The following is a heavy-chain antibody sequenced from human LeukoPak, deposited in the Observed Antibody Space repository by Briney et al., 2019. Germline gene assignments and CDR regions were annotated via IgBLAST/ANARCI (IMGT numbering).Heavy chain of an antibody. CDR1: GGSISSYY. Sequence: SETLSLTCTVSGGSISSYYWSWIRQPAGKGLEWIGRIYTSGSTNYNPSLKSRVTMSVDTSKNQFSLKLSSVTAADTAVCYCAREYSSSSGGYCFDYWGQGTLVTVSS. V-gene: IGHV4-4*07. D-gene: IGHD6-6*01. CDR3: AREYSSSSGGYCFDY. J-gene: IGHJ4*02. CDR2: IYTSGST.